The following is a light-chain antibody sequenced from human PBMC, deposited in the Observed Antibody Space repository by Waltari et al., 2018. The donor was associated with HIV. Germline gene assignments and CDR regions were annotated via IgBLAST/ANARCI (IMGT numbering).Light chain of an antibody. CDR3: NSRDSSGNHLV. J-gene: IGLJ2*01. CDR2: GKN. Sequence: SSELTQDPAVSVALGQTVRITCQGDSLKIYYASWYQQKPGQAPVLVIYGKNNRPSGIPDRFAGSNSGNTASLTITGAQAEDEADYYCNSRDSSGNHLVFGGGTKLTVL. CDR1: SLKIYY. V-gene: IGLV3-19*01.